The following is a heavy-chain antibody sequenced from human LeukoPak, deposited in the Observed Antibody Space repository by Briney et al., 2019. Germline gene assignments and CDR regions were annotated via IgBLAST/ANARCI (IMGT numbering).Heavy chain of an antibody. CDR2: ISSSGSTI. J-gene: IGHJ6*02. V-gene: IGHV3-11*01. D-gene: IGHD4-17*01. CDR3: ARATVTTQDSSYYYYGMDV. CDR1: GFTVSSNY. Sequence: GGSLRLSCAASGFTVSSNYMSWVRQAPGKGLEWVSYISSSGSTIYYADSVKGRFTISRDNAKNSLYLQMNSLRAEDTAVYYCARATVTTQDSSYYYYGMDVWGQGTTVTVSS.